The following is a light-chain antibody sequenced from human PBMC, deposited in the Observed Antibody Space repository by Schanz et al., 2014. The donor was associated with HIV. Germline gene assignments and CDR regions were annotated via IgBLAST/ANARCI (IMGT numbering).Light chain of an antibody. CDR3: SSYTSSSTLV. CDR2: DVT. V-gene: IGLV2-14*03. J-gene: IGLJ2*01. Sequence: QSALTQPASVSGSPGQSITISCTGTSSDVGADNSVSWYQQHPGRAPRLLVYDVTNRPSGVSSRFSGSKSGNTASLTISGLQPEDEADYYCSSYTSSSTLVFGGGTKLTVL. CDR1: SSDVGADNS.